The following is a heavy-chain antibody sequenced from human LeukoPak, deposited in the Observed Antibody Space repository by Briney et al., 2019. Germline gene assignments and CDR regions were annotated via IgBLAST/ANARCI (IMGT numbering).Heavy chain of an antibody. CDR2: INHSGST. J-gene: IGHJ6*02. V-gene: IGHV4-34*01. CDR3: AREAIAVAGNYYYYGMDV. Sequence: SETLSLTCAVFGGSFSGYYWSWIRQPPGKGLEWIGEINHSGSTNYNPSLKSRVTISVDTSKNQFSLKLSSVTAADTAVYYCAREAIAVAGNYYYYGMDVWGQGTTVTVSS. CDR1: GGSFSGYY. D-gene: IGHD6-19*01.